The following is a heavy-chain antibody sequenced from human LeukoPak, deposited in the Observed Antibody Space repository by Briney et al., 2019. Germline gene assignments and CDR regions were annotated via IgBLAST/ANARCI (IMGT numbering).Heavy chain of an antibody. CDR2: INPNSGGT. V-gene: IGHV1-2*04. J-gene: IGHJ4*02. Sequence: GASVKVSCKASGYTFTGYYMHWVRQAPGQGLEWMGWINPNSGGTNYAQKFQGWVTMTRDTSISTAYMELSRLRSDDTAVYYCARGPAVAGTGIDYWGQGTLVTVSS. D-gene: IGHD6-19*01. CDR3: ARGPAVAGTGIDY. CDR1: GYTFTGYY.